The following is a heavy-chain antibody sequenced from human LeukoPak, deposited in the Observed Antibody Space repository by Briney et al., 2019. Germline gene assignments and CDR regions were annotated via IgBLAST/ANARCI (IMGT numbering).Heavy chain of an antibody. J-gene: IGHJ4*02. CDR1: GNSISNYY. CDR2: IYYSGST. V-gene: IGHV4-59*01. Sequence: SETLSLTCTVSGNSISNYYWSWIRQPPGKGLEWIGYIYYSGSTNYNPSLKSRVTISVDTSKKQFSLKLSSVTAADTAVYYCARAGGYKVLFDYWGQGTLVTVSS. D-gene: IGHD5-24*01. CDR3: ARAGGYKVLFDY.